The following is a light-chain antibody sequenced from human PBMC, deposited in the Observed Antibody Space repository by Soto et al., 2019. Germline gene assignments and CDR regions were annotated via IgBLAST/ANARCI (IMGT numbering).Light chain of an antibody. J-gene: IGLJ1*01. CDR1: SSDIGAYKY. CDR2: DVS. Sequence: QSALTQPASVSGSRGQSITISCTGTSSDIGAYKYVSWFQQHPGKAPKLMIYDVSNRPSGVSNRFSGSKSGNTASLTISGLQAEDEADYYCNSYTTSSTHVFGTGTKLTVL. V-gene: IGLV2-14*01. CDR3: NSYTTSSTHV.